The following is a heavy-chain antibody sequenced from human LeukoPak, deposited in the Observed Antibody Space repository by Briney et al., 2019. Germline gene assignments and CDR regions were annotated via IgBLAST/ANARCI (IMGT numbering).Heavy chain of an antibody. V-gene: IGHV3-9*01. D-gene: IGHD1-1*01. CDR2: ISWNSGNI. CDR3: ARTRGSQWNAFDI. Sequence: GGSLRLSCAASGFTFDDYAMHWVRQAPGKGLEWVSGISWNSGNIGYADSVKGRFTISRDNSKNTLYLQMNSLRAEDTAVYYRARTRGSQWNAFDIWGQGTMVTVSS. J-gene: IGHJ3*02. CDR1: GFTFDDYA.